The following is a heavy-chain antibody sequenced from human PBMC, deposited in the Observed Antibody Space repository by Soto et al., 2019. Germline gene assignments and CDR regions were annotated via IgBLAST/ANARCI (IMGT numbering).Heavy chain of an antibody. J-gene: IGHJ3*02. D-gene: IGHD1-1*01. Sequence: GASVKVSCKASGYTFTGYYMHWGQRAPGEGIRWRGWINPNSGGTNYAQKFRGRGTMPRDPSISTAYMELRRLRSDDTAVYYCASDMTTRAFDIWGQGTMFTVSS. CDR2: INPNSGGT. CDR1: GYTFTGYY. V-gene: IGHV1-2*02. CDR3: ASDMTTRAFDI.